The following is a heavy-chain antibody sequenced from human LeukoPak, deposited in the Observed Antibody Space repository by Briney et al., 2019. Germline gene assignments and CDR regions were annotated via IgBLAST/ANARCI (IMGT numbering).Heavy chain of an antibody. CDR2: FDPEDGET. J-gene: IGHJ4*02. D-gene: IGHD6-19*01. CDR1: GYTLTELS. Sequence: ASVKVSCKVSGYTLTELSMHWVRQAPGKGLEWMGGFDPEDGETIYAQKFQGRVTMTEDTSTDTAYMELSSLRSEDTAVYYCATGGGVAADFDYWGQGTLVTVSS. CDR3: ATGGGVAADFDY. V-gene: IGHV1-24*01.